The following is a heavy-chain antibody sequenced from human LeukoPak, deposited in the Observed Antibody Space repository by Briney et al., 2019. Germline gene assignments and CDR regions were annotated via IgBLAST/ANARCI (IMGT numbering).Heavy chain of an antibody. D-gene: IGHD2-2*01. J-gene: IGHJ4*02. CDR2: LRNDGAYK. Sequence: PGGSLRLSCAASGFTFTTYAMHWVRQAPGKGLEWVAFLRNDGAYKYYADSVKGRFTISRDNSKNTLYLQMSSLRAEDTAVYYCVKTSCSTTSCPGDYWGQGTLVTVSS. CDR3: VKTSCSTTSCPGDY. CDR1: GFTFTTYA. V-gene: IGHV3-30*02.